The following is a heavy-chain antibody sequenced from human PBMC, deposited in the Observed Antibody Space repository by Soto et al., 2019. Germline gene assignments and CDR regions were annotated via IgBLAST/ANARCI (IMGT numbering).Heavy chain of an antibody. J-gene: IGHJ4*02. CDR1: GFTFSSYA. CDR3: AKIGQIGNWFFDY. CDR2: ISSGGDLT. D-gene: IGHD1-1*01. V-gene: IGHV3-23*01. Sequence: GGSLRLSCAASGFTFSSYAMSWVRQAPGKGLEWVSSISSGGDLTYYADSVKGRFTVSRDNLKNTLSLQMDSLRAEDTATYYCAKIGQIGNWFFDYCGQGTLVTVSS.